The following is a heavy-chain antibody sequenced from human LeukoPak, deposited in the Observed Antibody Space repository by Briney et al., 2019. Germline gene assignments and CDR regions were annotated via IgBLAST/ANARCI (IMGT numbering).Heavy chain of an antibody. CDR1: GFIFSSYW. J-gene: IGHJ4*02. CDR2: ISGSGGST. Sequence: PGGSLRLSCAASGFIFSSYWMSWVRQAPGKGLEWVSAISGSGGSTYYADSVKGRFTISRDNSKNTLYLQMNSLRAEDTAVYYCAKDMVQIQLFLGFDYWGQGTLVTVSS. D-gene: IGHD5-18*01. CDR3: AKDMVQIQLFLGFDY. V-gene: IGHV3-23*01.